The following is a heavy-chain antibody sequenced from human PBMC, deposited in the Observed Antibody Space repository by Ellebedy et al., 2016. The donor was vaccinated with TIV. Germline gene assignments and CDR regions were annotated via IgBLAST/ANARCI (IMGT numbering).Heavy chain of an antibody. J-gene: IGHJ4*02. V-gene: IGHV3-23*01. D-gene: IGHD5-24*01. Sequence: GESLKISCAASGFTFNNYAMSWVRQAPGKGLEWVSAISGSGGSTYFADSVKGRFTISRDNSKNTLYLQMNSLRAEDMAVYYCARRGRGGYDFWGQGTLVAVSS. CDR3: ARRGRGGYDF. CDR1: GFTFNNYA. CDR2: ISGSGGST.